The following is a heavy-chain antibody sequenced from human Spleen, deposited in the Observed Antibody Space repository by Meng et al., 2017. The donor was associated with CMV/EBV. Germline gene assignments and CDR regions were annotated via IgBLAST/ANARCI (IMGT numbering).Heavy chain of an antibody. D-gene: IGHD3-22*01. Sequence: SETLSLTCAVSGGSISSSNWWSWVRQPPGKGLEWIGEIYHSGSTNYNPSLKSRVTISVDKSKKRLSLKLNSVTAADTAVYYCARDHDSSGYYKYWGQGALVTVSS. V-gene: IGHV4-4*02. J-gene: IGHJ4*02. CDR3: ARDHDSSGYYKY. CDR2: IYHSGST. CDR1: GGSISSSNW.